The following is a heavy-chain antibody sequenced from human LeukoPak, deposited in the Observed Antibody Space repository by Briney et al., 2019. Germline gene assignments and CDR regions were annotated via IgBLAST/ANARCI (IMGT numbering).Heavy chain of an antibody. CDR2: INHSGST. D-gene: IGHD6-19*01. CDR1: GGSFSGYY. V-gene: IGHV4-34*01. Sequence: PSETLSLTCAVYGGSFSGYYWSWIRQPPGKGLEWIGEINHSGSTNYNPSLKSRVTISVDTSKNQFSLKLSSVTAADTAVYYCARDKQCSIWGQGTMVTVSS. J-gene: IGHJ3*02. CDR3: ARDKQCSI.